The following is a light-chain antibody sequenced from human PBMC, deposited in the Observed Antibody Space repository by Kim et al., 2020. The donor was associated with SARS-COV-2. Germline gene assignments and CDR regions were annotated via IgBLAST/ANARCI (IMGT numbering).Light chain of an antibody. CDR3: QHYGTSPPLYT. Sequence: PGERATLSCRVSQSVSSNYLAWYQQKLGQAPRLLIYNGYSRATGSPDRFSGSESGTDFTLTISRLEPEDCAVYYCQHYGTSPPLYTFGPGTKLEI. J-gene: IGKJ2*01. CDR1: QSVSSNY. V-gene: IGKV3-20*01. CDR2: NGY.